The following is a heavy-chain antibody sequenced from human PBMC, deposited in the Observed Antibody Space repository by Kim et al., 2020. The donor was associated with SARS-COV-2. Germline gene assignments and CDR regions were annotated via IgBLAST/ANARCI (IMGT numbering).Heavy chain of an antibody. J-gene: IGHJ3*02. CDR1: GFTFSTYA. CDR3: AKDLGYDYGDPYDAFDI. V-gene: IGHV3-23*01. D-gene: IGHD4-17*01. CDR2: ISAGGDST. Sequence: GGSLRLSCAASGFTFSTYAMSWVRQAPGKGLEWVSAISAGGDSTYYADSVKGRLAISRDNSRNTLYLQMNSLRAEDMAVYYCAKDLGYDYGDPYDAFDIWGQGTMVTVSS.